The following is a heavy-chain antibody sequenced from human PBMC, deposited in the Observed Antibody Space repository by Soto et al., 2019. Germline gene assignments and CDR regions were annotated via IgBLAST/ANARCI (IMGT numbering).Heavy chain of an antibody. J-gene: IGHJ4*02. CDR3: ARGSGIVALPGELEDVKYDY. CDR1: GQSFSGHS. CDR2: INESGST. V-gene: IGHV4-34*01. D-gene: IGHD1-1*01. Sequence: QVQLQQWGAGLVKPSETLSLSCAVYGQSFSGHSWAWIRQPPGKGLEWIGEINESGSTYYNPSLKSRVTISTDTSKNQFSLKLSSVSAADTAAYFCARGSGIVALPGELEDVKYDYWGQGTLVNFSS.